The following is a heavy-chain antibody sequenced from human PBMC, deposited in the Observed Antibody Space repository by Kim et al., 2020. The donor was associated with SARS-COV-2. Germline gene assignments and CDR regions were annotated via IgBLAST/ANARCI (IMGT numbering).Heavy chain of an antibody. CDR2: ISYDGSNK. D-gene: IGHD4-17*01. Sequence: GGSLRLSCAASGFTFSSYGMHWVRQAPGKGLEWVAVISYDGSNKYYADSVKGRFTISRDNSKNTLYLQMNSLRAEDTAVYYCANGDYGDSLRGFFYWGQGTLVTVSS. CDR3: ANGDYGDSLRGFFY. V-gene: IGHV3-30*18. CDR1: GFTFSSYG. J-gene: IGHJ4*02.